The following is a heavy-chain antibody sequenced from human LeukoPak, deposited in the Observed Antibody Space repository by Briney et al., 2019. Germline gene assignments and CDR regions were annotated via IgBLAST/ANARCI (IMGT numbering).Heavy chain of an antibody. V-gene: IGHV3-30*02. D-gene: IGHD4-17*01. CDR2: IRYDGSNK. CDR1: GFTFSSYG. CDR3: AKERLGTTVTNNFDY. Sequence: PGGSLRLSCAASGFTFSSYGMHWVRQAPGKGLEWVAFIRYDGSNKYYADSVKGRFTISRDNSKNTLYLQMNSLRAEDTAVYYCAKERLGTTVTNNFDYWGQGTLVTVSS. J-gene: IGHJ4*02.